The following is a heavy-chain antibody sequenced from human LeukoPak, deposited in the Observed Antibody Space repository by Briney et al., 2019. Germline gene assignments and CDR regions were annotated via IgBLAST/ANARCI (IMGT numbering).Heavy chain of an antibody. CDR1: GFTVSSNY. CDR2: IYSDTTA. CDR3: AKVEEGWFDP. Sequence: GGSLSLSCAASGFTVSSNYMGWVRQAPGGGMGWVSFIYSDTTAYYPDSVKSRFTISRDNTKNTLYLQKNSLSTDDTAVYYCAKVEEGWFDPWGQGTLVTVSS. J-gene: IGHJ5*02. V-gene: IGHV3-66*01.